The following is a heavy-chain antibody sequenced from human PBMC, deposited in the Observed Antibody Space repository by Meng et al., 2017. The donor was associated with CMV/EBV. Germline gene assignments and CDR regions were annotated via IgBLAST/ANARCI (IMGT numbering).Heavy chain of an antibody. Sequence: GESLKISCAASGFTFSSYSMNWVRQAPGKGLEWVSSISSSSSYIYYADSVKGRFTISRDNAKNSLYLQMNSLRAEDTAVYYCARDRYDFWSGPRYYWGQGTLVTVSS. V-gene: IGHV3-21*01. J-gene: IGHJ4*02. CDR2: ISSSSSYI. CDR3: ARDRYDFWSGPRYY. CDR1: GFTFSSYS. D-gene: IGHD3-3*01.